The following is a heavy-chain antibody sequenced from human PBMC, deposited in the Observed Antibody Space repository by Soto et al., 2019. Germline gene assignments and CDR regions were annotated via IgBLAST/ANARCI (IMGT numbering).Heavy chain of an antibody. D-gene: IGHD6-6*01. CDR2: ISAYNGNT. V-gene: IGHV1-18*01. Sequence: VASVKVSCKASGYTFTSYGISWVRQAPGQGLEWMGWISAYNGNTNYAQKLQGRVTMTTDTSTSTAYMELRSLRSDDTAVYYCARDLDSNSPDVWFDPWGQGTLVTVSS. CDR1: GYTFTSYG. J-gene: IGHJ5*02. CDR3: ARDLDSNSPDVWFDP.